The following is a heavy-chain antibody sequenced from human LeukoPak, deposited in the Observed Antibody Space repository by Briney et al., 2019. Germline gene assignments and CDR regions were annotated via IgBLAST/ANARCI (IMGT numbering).Heavy chain of an antibody. CDR2: IYHSGST. J-gene: IGHJ4*02. V-gene: IGHV4-38-2*02. CDR3: ARASHDYGDYGHFDY. D-gene: IGHD4-17*01. Sequence: PSETLSLTCTVSGYSISSGYYWGWIRQPPGKGLEWIGSIYHSGSTNYNPSLKSRVTISLDKSKNQFSLKLYSVTAADTAVYYCARASHDYGDYGHFDYWGQGTLVTVSS. CDR1: GYSISSGYY.